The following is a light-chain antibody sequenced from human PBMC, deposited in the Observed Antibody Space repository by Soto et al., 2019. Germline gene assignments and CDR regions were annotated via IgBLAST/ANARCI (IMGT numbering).Light chain of an antibody. Sequence: EIVMTQSPATLSVSPGERATLSCRASQSVSSYLAWYQQKPGQAPRILVYGASSRATGIQDSFSGSGSGTEFTLTISRLEPEDFAVYYCQQYGSSGTCGQGTKVDIK. V-gene: IGKV3-20*01. CDR3: QQYGSSGT. CDR2: GAS. J-gene: IGKJ1*01. CDR1: QSVSSY.